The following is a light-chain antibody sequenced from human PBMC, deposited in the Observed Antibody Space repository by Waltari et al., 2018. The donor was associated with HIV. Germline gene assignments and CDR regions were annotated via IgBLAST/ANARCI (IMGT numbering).Light chain of an antibody. CDR1: QSIDDK. V-gene: IGKV3-15*01. CDR3: QQYKNWPPLT. J-gene: IGKJ1*01. Sequence: ETVMTQSPATLSASPGDTVTLSCTASQSIDDKLAWYQQKPGQSPRLLFYAASTGATGVPGRFSGSGSGTQFTLTISSLQSEDSAIYYCQQYKNWPPLTFGQGTKVEIK. CDR2: AAS.